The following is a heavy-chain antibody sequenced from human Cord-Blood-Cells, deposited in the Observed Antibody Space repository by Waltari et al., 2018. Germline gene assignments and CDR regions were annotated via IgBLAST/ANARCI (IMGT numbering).Heavy chain of an antibody. CDR2: IYHSGST. J-gene: IGHJ3*02. V-gene: IGHV4-4*02. CDR1: GGSISSSNW. Sequence: QVQLQESGPGLVKPSGTLSLTCAVPGGSISSSNWWIGEIYHSGSTNYNPSLKSRVTISVDKSKNQFSLKLSSVTAADTAVYYCARDLEGSSWYGTDAFDIWGQGTMVTVSS. D-gene: IGHD6-13*01. CDR3: ARDLEGSSWYGTDAFDI.